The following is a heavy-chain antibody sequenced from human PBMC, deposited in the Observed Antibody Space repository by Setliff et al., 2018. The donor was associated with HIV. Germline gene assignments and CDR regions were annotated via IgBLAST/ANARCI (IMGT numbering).Heavy chain of an antibody. Sequence: GGSLRLSCVGSGFTSNGYAMNWVRQAPGKGLEWVAFIRHNGNTAYYGDSVKGRFIMSRDNSENTVSLEMNNLRLEDAGVYYCARGRRPVDVVSTIIRYYYYMGVWGKGTTVTVSS. V-gene: IGHV3-30*02. CDR1: GFTSNGYA. CDR2: IRHNGNTA. D-gene: IGHD5-12*01. CDR3: ARGRRPVDVVSTIIRYYYYMGV. J-gene: IGHJ6*03.